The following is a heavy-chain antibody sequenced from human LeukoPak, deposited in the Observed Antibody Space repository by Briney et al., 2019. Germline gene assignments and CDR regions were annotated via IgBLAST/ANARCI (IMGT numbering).Heavy chain of an antibody. J-gene: IGHJ4*02. Sequence: GGSLRLSCAASGFTFSSYSRYAMSWVRQAPGKGLEWVSSISSSSSYIYYADSVKGRFTISRDNAKNSLYLQMNSLRAEDTAVYYCARDPSSSWYNDYWGQGTLVTVSS. CDR1: GFTFSSYSRYA. D-gene: IGHD6-13*01. CDR2: ISSSSSYI. CDR3: ARDPSSSWYNDY. V-gene: IGHV3-21*01.